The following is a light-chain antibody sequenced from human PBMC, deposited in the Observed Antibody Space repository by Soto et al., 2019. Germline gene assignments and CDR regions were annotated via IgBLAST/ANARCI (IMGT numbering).Light chain of an antibody. Sequence: EMVLTQSPGTLSLSPGERATLSCSASQSVSSSYLAWYQQKPGQAPRLLIYGASSRATGIPARFSGSGSGTDFTLTISRLEPEDFAVYYCQQYGSSPPVTFGPGTKVDIK. CDR3: QQYGSSPPVT. J-gene: IGKJ3*01. CDR1: QSVSSSY. CDR2: GAS. V-gene: IGKV3-20*01.